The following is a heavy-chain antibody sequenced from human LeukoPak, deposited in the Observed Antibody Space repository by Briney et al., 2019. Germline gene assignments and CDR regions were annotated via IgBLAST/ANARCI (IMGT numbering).Heavy chain of an antibody. J-gene: IGHJ3*02. CDR1: GFTFSDYY. Sequence: GGSLRLSCAASGFTFSDYYMSWIRQAPGKGLEWVSYISSSGSTIYYADSVKGRFTISRDNAKNSLYLQMNSLRAEDTAVYYCARSGVDSWLDAFDIWGQGTMVTVSS. CDR3: ARSGVDSWLDAFDI. V-gene: IGHV3-11*04. CDR2: ISSSGSTI. D-gene: IGHD3-10*01.